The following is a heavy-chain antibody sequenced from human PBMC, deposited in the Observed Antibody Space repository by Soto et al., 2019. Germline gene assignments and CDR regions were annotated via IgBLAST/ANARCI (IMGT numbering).Heavy chain of an antibody. Sequence: QVQLQQWGAGLLKPSETLSLTCAVYGGSFSGYYWSWIRQPPGKGLEWIGEINHSGSTNYNPSLKSRVTISVDTSKNQFSLKLSSVTAADTAVYYCARAPFLEHYGSGSYYRATGYMDVWGKGTTVTVSS. J-gene: IGHJ6*03. D-gene: IGHD3-10*01. V-gene: IGHV4-34*01. CDR3: ARAPFLEHYGSGSYYRATGYMDV. CDR1: GGSFSGYY. CDR2: INHSGST.